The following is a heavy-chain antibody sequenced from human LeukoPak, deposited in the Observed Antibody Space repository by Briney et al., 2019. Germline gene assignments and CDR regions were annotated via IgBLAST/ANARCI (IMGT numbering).Heavy chain of an antibody. V-gene: IGHV3-21*04. CDR3: ARVMSDDFWSGYFDY. Sequence: GGSLRLSCAASGFTFSSYSMNWVRQAPGKGLEWVSSISSSSSYIYYADSVKGRFTISRDNAKNSLYLQMNSLRAEDTAVYYCARVMSDDFWSGYFDYWGQGTLVTVSS. CDR1: GFTFSSYS. CDR2: ISSSSSYI. J-gene: IGHJ4*02. D-gene: IGHD3-3*01.